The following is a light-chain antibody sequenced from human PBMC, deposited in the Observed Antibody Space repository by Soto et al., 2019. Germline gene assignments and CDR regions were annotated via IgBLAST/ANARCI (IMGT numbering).Light chain of an antibody. J-gene: IGKJ1*01. V-gene: IGKV1-27*01. CDR1: QGITNY. CDR2: AAS. CDR3: QKYNSAPWT. Sequence: DIQMTQSPSSLSASVGDRVTITCRASQGITNYLAWYQQKPGKVPKLLIYAASTLQSGVQSRFSGSGSGTDFTLTISSVKPEDVATYYCQKYNSAPWTFGQGTKVEIK.